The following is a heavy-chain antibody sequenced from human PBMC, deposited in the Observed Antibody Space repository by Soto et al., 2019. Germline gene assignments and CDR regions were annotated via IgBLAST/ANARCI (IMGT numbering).Heavy chain of an antibody. V-gene: IGHV6-1*01. CDR2: TYYRSKWYN. D-gene: IGHD3-22*01. CDR1: GDIVSSNSAA. Sequence: SQTLSLTFAVSGDIVSSNSAAWNWIRQSPSRCLEWLGRTYYRSKWYNDYAVSVKSRITINPDTSKNQFSLQLNSVTPEDTAVYYCARVNYDSSGTPIDYWGQGTLVTVSS. CDR3: ARVNYDSSGTPIDY. J-gene: IGHJ4*02.